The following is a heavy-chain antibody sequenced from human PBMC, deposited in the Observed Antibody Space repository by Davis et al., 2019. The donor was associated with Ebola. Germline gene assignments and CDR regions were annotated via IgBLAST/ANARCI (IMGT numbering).Heavy chain of an antibody. D-gene: IGHD3-10*01. J-gene: IGHJ6*02. CDR1: GGSFSGYY. Sequence: PSETLSLTCAVYGGSFSGYYWSWIRQPPGKGLEWIGEINHSGSTNYNPSLKSRVTISVDTSKNQFSLKLSSVTAADTAVYYCARHNYYGSGSYKAPLGMDVWGQGTTVTVSS. CDR2: INHSGST. V-gene: IGHV4-34*01. CDR3: ARHNYYGSGSYKAPLGMDV.